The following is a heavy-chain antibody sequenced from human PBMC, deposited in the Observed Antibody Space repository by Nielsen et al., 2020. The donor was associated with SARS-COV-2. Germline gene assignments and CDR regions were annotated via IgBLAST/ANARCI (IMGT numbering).Heavy chain of an antibody. D-gene: IGHD1-26*01. CDR2: INHSGST. J-gene: IGHJ5*02. CDR3: ARDLFAGSRPQSWFDP. Sequence: SETLSLTCAVYGGSFSGYYWSWIRQPPGKGLEWIGEINHSGSTNYNPSLKSRVTISVDTSKNQFSLKLSSVTAADTAVYYCARDLFAGSRPQSWFDPWGQGTLVTVSS. CDR1: GGSFSGYY. V-gene: IGHV4-34*01.